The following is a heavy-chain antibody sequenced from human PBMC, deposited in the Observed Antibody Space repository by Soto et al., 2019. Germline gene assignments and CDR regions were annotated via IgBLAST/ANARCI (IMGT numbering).Heavy chain of an antibody. J-gene: IGHJ6*02. CDR1: GGTFSSYA. Sequence: QVQLVQSGAEVKKPGSSVKVSGKASGGTFSSYAISWVRQARGQGLEWMGGIIPIFGTANYAQKFQGRVTITADESTSTAYMELSSLRSEYTGVYYCARVGIPKYGMDVWGQGTTVTVSS. D-gene: IGHD1-20*01. CDR3: ARVGIPKYGMDV. V-gene: IGHV1-69*01. CDR2: IIPIFGTA.